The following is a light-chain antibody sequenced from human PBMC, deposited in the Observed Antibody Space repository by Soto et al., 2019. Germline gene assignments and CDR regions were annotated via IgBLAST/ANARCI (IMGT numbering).Light chain of an antibody. CDR2: STS. J-gene: IGKJ1*01. CDR3: QQSYSTPCT. CDR1: QSISYY. Sequence: IQMTQSPTSLSASVGDRVTITCRASQSISYYLNWYQQKPGRAPRLLIYSTSTLQSGVPSKFSGSASGTDFTLTISSLQPEDFATYYCQQSYSTPCTFGQGTKVDIK. V-gene: IGKV1-39*01.